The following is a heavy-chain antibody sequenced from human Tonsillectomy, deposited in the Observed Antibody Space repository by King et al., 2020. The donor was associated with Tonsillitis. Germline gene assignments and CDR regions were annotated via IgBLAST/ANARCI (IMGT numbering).Heavy chain of an antibody. Sequence: VQLVEAGAEVKKPGESLKISWKGSGYSFPIYWIGWVRHMPGKGLEWMGIIYHGDSDTRYSPSFQGQFTISADKAISTAYLQWSSLKAADTAMYYCARPRHCGGDCYSHYYFDYWGQGTLVTVSS. CDR3: ARPRHCGGDCYSHYYFDY. D-gene: IGHD2-21*02. CDR2: IYHGDSDT. CDR1: GYSFPIYW. V-gene: IGHV5-51*01. J-gene: IGHJ4*02.